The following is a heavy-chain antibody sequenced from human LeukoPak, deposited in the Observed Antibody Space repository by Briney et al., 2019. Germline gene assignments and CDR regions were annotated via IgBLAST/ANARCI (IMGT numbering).Heavy chain of an antibody. CDR1: GFNFTSYL. D-gene: IGHD3-22*01. Sequence: GGSLRLSCAASGFNFTSYLMTWVRQAPGKGLEWVSGISGSGGSTYYADSVKGRFTISRDNSKNTLYLQMNSLRAEDTAVYYCAKFRGNYYYDSSGYYGLDYWGQGTLVTVSS. V-gene: IGHV3-23*01. J-gene: IGHJ4*02. CDR2: ISGSGGST. CDR3: AKFRGNYYYDSSGYYGLDY.